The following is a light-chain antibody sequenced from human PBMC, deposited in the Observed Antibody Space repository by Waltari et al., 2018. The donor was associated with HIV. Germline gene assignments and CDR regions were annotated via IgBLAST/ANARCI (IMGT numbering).Light chain of an antibody. Sequence: SSELTQDPAVSVALGQTVRITCQGDSLRSYYASWYQQKPGQAPVLVIYGQNNRPSGIPDRVSGSRSGNTAALTITGAQAEDEADYYCNSRDSSGNHLRVFGGGTKLTVL. CDR2: GQN. V-gene: IGLV3-19*01. CDR1: SLRSYY. J-gene: IGLJ2*01. CDR3: NSRDSSGNHLRV.